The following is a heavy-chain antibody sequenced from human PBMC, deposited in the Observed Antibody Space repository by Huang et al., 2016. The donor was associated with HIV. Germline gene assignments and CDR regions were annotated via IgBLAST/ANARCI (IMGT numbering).Heavy chain of an antibody. CDR2: ISPSGGGT. CDR1: GFTLSNYV. J-gene: IGHJ4*02. Sequence: EVQLLESGGGLVQPGGSLRISCAASGFTLSNYVMSWGRQAPGKGMGGVSAISPSGGGTHYADAVKGRFTIARDSSKNTLYLEMNTLRVDDTAVYYCARGPRSISFRRGDYWGQGTLVAVSS. CDR3: ARGPRSISFRRGDY. D-gene: IGHD6-6*01. V-gene: IGHV3-23*01.